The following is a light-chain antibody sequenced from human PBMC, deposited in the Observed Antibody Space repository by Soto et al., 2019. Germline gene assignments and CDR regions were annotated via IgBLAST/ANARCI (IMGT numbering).Light chain of an antibody. J-gene: IGKJ1*01. Sequence: VVMTQSPATLSASPGERATLSCRASQSVSNNYLAWYQQKPGQAPRLLIYGASNRATGIPDRFSGSGSGTDFTLTISRLEPEDFAVYYCQQYGSSGTFGQGTKVDIK. CDR3: QQYGSSGT. CDR2: GAS. V-gene: IGKV3-20*01. CDR1: QSVSNNY.